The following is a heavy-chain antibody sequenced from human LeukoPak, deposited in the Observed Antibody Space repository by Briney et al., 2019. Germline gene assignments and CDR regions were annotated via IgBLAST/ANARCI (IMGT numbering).Heavy chain of an antibody. D-gene: IGHD5-24*01. J-gene: IGHJ4*02. CDR1: GFTFSSHG. CDR2: IRGDGVTT. Sequence: GGSLRLSCAASGFTFSSHGMNWVRQAPGKGLEWVSGIRGDGVTTYYADSVEGRFTISRDNAKNSLFLQMNSLRAEDTAVYYCVRVLTPSRDDQIFDYWGQGTLVTVSS. V-gene: IGHV3-48*01. CDR3: VRVLTPSRDDQIFDY.